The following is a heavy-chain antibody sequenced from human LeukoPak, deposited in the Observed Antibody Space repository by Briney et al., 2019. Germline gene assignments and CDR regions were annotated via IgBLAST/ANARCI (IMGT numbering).Heavy chain of an antibody. Sequence: GGSLRLSCAASGFTFSGSAMNWVRQASGQGLEWVGRIRSKANSYATAYAASVKGRFTISRDDSKNTAYLQMNSLKTEDTAVYYCTYDWPGYWGQGTLVTVSS. V-gene: IGHV3-73*01. CDR1: GFTFSGSA. CDR2: IRSKANSYAT. D-gene: IGHD3-9*01. CDR3: TYDWPGY. J-gene: IGHJ4*02.